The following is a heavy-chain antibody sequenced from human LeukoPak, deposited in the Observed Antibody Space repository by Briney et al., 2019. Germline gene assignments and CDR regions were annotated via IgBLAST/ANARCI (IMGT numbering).Heavy chain of an antibody. V-gene: IGHV3-11*06. CDR1: GFTFSDYY. CDR3: ARGSWDTAMVTRYFDC. CDR2: INNNGDDT. D-gene: IGHD5-18*01. J-gene: IGHJ4*02. Sequence: PGGSLRLSCAASGFTFSDYYMSWIRQAPGKGLEWVSAINNNGDDTYSADSVKGRFTISRDNSKNTLYLQMNSLRAEDTAVYYCARGSWDTAMVTRYFDCWGQGTLVTVSS.